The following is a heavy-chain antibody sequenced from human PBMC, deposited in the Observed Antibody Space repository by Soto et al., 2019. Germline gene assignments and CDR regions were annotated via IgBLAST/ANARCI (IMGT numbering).Heavy chain of an antibody. Sequence: GESLKISCKGSGYSFAGYWITWVRQKPGKGLEWMGRIDPSDSQTYYSPSFRGHVTISATKSITTVFLQRSSLRASDTAMYYCARQIYDSDTGPNFQYYFDSWGQGTPVTVSS. J-gene: IGHJ4*02. CDR1: GYSFAGYW. V-gene: IGHV5-10-1*01. CDR2: IDPSDSQT. D-gene: IGHD3-22*01. CDR3: ARQIYDSDTGPNFQYYFDS.